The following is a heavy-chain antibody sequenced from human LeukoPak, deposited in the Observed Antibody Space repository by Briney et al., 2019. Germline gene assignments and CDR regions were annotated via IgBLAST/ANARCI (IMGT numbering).Heavy chain of an antibody. CDR1: GYTLTELS. CDR3: ARDGTAGELFDY. Sequence: ASVKVSCKASGYTLTELSMHWVRQAPGKGLEWLGGFDPEDGETIYAQKFQGRVTMTRDTSTRTVYMELSRLRSEDTAVYYCARDGTAGELFDYWGQGTLVTVSS. CDR2: FDPEDGET. V-gene: IGHV1-24*01. D-gene: IGHD3-10*01. J-gene: IGHJ4*02.